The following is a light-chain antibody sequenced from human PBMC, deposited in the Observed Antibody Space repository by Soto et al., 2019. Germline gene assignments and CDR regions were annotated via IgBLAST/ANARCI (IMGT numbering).Light chain of an antibody. V-gene: IGKV4-1*01. CDR1: QSVLYTSSNYNY. Sequence: DIVMTQSPDSLAVSLGERATINCKSSQSVLYTSSNYNYLAWFQQKPGQPPKLLIYWASIRESGVPDRVSGSGSGTDFTLTISSLQAADVAVYYCQQYFSSPPTFGQGTKVEIK. CDR3: QQYFSSPPT. CDR2: WAS. J-gene: IGKJ1*01.